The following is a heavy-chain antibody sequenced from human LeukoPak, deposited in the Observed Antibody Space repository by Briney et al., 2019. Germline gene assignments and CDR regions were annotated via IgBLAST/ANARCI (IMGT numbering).Heavy chain of an antibody. Sequence: AGGSLRLSCAASGFTFSNAWMSWVRQAPGKGLEWVGRIKSKADGGTTDYAAPVKGRFTISRDDSKNTLYLQMNSLKTEDTAVYYCTTWFVVGAALFDYWGQGTLVTVSS. CDR2: IKSKADGGTT. CDR3: TTWFVVGAALFDY. CDR1: GFTFSNAW. J-gene: IGHJ4*02. D-gene: IGHD1-26*01. V-gene: IGHV3-15*01.